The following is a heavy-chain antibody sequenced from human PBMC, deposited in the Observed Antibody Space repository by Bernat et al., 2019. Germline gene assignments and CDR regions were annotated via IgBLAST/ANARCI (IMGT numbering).Heavy chain of an antibody. V-gene: IGHV1-2*02. J-gene: IGHJ4*02. Sequence: QVQLVQSGAEVKKPGASVKVSCKASGYTFTGYYMHWVRQAPGQGLEWMGWINPNSGGTNYAQKFQGRVTMTRDTSISTAYMELSRLRSDDTAVYYCARDGSVARLVARWVLPYIDYWGQGTLVTVSS. CDR1: GYTFTGYY. D-gene: IGHD1-26*01. CDR3: ARDGSVARLVARWVLPYIDY. CDR2: INPNSGGT.